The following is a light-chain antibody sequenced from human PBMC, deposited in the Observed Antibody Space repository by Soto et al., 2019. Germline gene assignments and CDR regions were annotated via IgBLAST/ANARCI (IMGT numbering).Light chain of an antibody. CDR3: QSYDSSLSVV. Sequence: QAVVTQPPSVSGAPGQRVTISCTGSSSKIGAGYDVHWYQQLPGTAPKLLIYGNSNRPSGLPDRFSGSKSGASASLAITGLQAEDEADYYCQSYDSSLSVVFGGGTKLTVL. J-gene: IGLJ2*01. CDR1: SSKIGAGYD. V-gene: IGLV1-40*03. CDR2: GNS.